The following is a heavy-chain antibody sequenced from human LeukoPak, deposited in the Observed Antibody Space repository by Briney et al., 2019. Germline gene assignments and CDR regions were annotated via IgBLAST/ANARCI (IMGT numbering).Heavy chain of an antibody. CDR1: GYSISSRYY. D-gene: IGHD5-12*01. CDR3: ARSLSRGYSGFRVSPFDY. V-gene: IGHV4-38-2*01. J-gene: IGHJ4*02. CDR2: MFHSGST. Sequence: SETLSLTCAVSGYSISSRYYWGWIRQPPGKGLEWIGSMFHSGSTYYNPSLKSRVTISVYKSKNHFSLKLSSVTAADTAVYYCARSLSRGYSGFRVSPFDYWGQGTLVTVSS.